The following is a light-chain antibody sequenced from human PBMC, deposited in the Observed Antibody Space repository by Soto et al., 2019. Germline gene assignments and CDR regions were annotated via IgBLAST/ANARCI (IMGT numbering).Light chain of an antibody. Sequence: DIQMTQSPSSLSASVGDRVTITCRASQSISSYVNWYQQKPGKAPKPMIYAASSLQSGVPSRFSGSGSGIEFTLTISSLEPDDFATDYCQQYKSDSRTFGSGSKVDIK. V-gene: IGKV1-39*01. CDR1: QSISSY. CDR3: QQYKSDSRT. J-gene: IGKJ1*01. CDR2: AAS.